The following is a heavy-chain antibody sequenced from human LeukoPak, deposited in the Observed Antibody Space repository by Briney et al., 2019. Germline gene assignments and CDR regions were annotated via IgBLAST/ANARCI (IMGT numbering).Heavy chain of an antibody. CDR1: GGSISSYY. CDR2: IYYSGST. Sequence: SETLSLTCTVSGGSISSYYWSWIRQPPGKGLEWIGYIYYSGSTNYNPSLKSRVTISVDTSKNQFSLKLSSVTAADTAVYYCARGRGDFDYWGQGTLVTVSA. J-gene: IGHJ4*02. V-gene: IGHV4-59*01. CDR3: ARGRGDFDY.